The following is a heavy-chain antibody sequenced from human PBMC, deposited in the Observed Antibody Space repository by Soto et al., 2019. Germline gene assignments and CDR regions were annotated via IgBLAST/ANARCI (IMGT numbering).Heavy chain of an antibody. D-gene: IGHD3-16*01. V-gene: IGHV1-8*01. CDR1: GYTFTHYD. Sequence: QVQLVQSGADMKKPGASVKVSCKASGYTFTHYDINWVRQATGQGLEWMGWMNPNTGNTGFAQKFQDRVSMTRNTSISTAYMKLTSLRSEDTALYFCERGGWGPPFDVWGQGTPVTVSS. CDR3: ERGGWGPPFDV. J-gene: IGHJ4*02. CDR2: MNPNTGNT.